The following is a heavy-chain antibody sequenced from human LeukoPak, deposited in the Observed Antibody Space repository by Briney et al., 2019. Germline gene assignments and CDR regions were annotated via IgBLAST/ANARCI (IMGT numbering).Heavy chain of an antibody. V-gene: IGHV1-18*01. CDR1: GYTFSNYD. CDR3: ARAVYYYGSGVYYYYMDV. D-gene: IGHD3-10*01. Sequence: GASVKVSCKTSGYTFSNYDIYWVRQAPGQGLEWMGWISAYNGNTNYAQKLQGRVTMTPDTSTSTAYMELRSLRSDDTAVYYCARAVYYYGSGVYYYYMDVWGKGTTVTISS. CDR2: ISAYNGNT. J-gene: IGHJ6*03.